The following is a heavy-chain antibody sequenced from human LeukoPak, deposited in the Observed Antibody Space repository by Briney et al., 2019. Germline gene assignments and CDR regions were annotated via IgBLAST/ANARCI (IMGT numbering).Heavy chain of an antibody. CDR2: IKSKTDGGTT. Sequence: GGSLRLSCAASGFTFSNAWMSWVRQAPGKGLEWVGRIKSKTDGGTTDYAAPVKGRFTISRDDSKNTLYLQMNSLKTEDTAVYYCTTVPLPMVRGVVMSSGYFDYWGQGTLVTVSS. V-gene: IGHV3-15*01. CDR1: GFTFSNAW. J-gene: IGHJ4*02. CDR3: TTVPLPMVRGVVMSSGYFDY. D-gene: IGHD3-10*01.